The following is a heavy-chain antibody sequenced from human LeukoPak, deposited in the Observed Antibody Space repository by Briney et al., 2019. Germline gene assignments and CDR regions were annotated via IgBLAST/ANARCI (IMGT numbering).Heavy chain of an antibody. V-gene: IGHV3-7*04. CDR1: GFIFTSSG. J-gene: IGHJ4*02. CDR3: TRVGYIDEGIDY. Sequence: GGSLRLSCVASGFIFTSSGIHWVRQAPGKGLEWVANIKQDGSKKSYVDSVKGRFTISRDNAKNSLYLQMNSLRAEDTAIYYCTRVGYIDEGIDYWGQGTLVTVSS. D-gene: IGHD5-24*01. CDR2: IKQDGSKK.